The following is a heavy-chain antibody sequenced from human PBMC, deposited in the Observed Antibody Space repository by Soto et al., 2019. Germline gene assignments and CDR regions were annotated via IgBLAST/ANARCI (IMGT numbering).Heavy chain of an antibody. Sequence: QVQLVQPAAEVKKPGASVKVSCKASGYTLTNYAISWVRQAPGQGPEWMGWINTYNGNSNYAQKFQGRVTMTTDTSTNTAYMELRSLTSDDTAVYYCARDCTGGSCFCIYWGQGTLVTVSS. CDR2: INTYNGNS. V-gene: IGHV1-18*01. CDR3: ARDCTGGSCFCIY. J-gene: IGHJ4*02. D-gene: IGHD2-15*01. CDR1: GYTLTNYA.